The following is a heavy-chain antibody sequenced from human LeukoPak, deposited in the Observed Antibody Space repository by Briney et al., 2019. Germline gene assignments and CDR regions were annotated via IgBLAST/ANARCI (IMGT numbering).Heavy chain of an antibody. J-gene: IGHJ3*02. D-gene: IGHD3-22*01. CDR3: ARPLSGYAFDI. CDR1: GYIFASYW. CDR2: IFPTDSDT. Sequence: NRGESLKISCKGSGYIFASYWIAWVRQMPGKGLEWLGIIFPTDSDTRYSPSFQGQVTISADKSISTAYLQWSSLKASDTAMYYCARPLSGYAFDIWGQGTMVTVSS. V-gene: IGHV5-51*01.